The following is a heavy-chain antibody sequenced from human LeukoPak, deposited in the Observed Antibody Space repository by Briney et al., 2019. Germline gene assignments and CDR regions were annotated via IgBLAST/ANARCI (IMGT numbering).Heavy chain of an antibody. D-gene: IGHD2-21*02. J-gene: IGHJ3*01. CDR3: ARDLHIVELTGNHEGFDV. CDR2: ISAYNGNT. V-gene: IGHV1-18*01. Sequence: ASVKVSCKASGYTFTNFGISWVRQAPGQGLEWMGWISAYNGNTIYAQMLQGRVTMTTDTSTNTAYMELRSLRSDDTAVYYCARDLHIVELTGNHEGFDVWGPGTMVTVSS. CDR1: GYTFTNFG.